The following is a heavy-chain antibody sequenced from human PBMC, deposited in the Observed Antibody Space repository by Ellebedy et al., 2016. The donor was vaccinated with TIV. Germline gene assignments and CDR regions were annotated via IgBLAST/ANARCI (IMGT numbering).Heavy chain of an antibody. Sequence: ASVKVSCKASGYTFTSYYMHWVRQAPGQGLEWMGIINPSGGSTSYAQKFQGRVTMTRDTSTSTVYMELSSLRSDDTAVYYCARVKLTRTGGAYFDYWGQGTLVTVSS. J-gene: IGHJ4*02. D-gene: IGHD1-1*01. V-gene: IGHV1-46*01. CDR1: GYTFTSYY. CDR2: INPSGGST. CDR3: ARVKLTRTGGAYFDY.